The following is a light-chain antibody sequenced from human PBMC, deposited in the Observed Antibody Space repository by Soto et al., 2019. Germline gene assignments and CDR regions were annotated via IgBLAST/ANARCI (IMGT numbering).Light chain of an antibody. V-gene: IGKV3-20*01. J-gene: IGKJ2*01. CDR3: QQYDWSPMYT. Sequence: VLTQSPGTLSLSPGERATLSCRASQSVRSSYLAWYQQKPRQAPRLLIYGGSNRATGIPDRFSGSGAGTDFTLTISRLEPEDSAVYFCQQYDWSPMYTFGQGTKLEIK. CDR2: GGS. CDR1: QSVRSSY.